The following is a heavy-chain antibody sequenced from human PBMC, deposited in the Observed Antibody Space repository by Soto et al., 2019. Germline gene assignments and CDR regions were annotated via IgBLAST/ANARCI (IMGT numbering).Heavy chain of an antibody. CDR2: IIPIFGTA. CDR3: AREFGGKSFDY. CDR1: GGTISSYA. V-gene: IGHV1-69*13. Sequence: GASVKVCCKASGGTISSYAISWVRQAPGQGLEWMGGIIPIFGTANYAQKFQGRVTITADESTSTAYMELSSLRSEDTAVYYCAREFGGKSFDYWGQGTLVTVSS. D-gene: IGHD2-15*01. J-gene: IGHJ4*02.